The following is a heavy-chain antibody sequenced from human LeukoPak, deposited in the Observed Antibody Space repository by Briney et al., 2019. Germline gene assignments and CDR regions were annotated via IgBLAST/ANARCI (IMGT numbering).Heavy chain of an antibody. V-gene: IGHV3-21*01. CDR2: ISSSSSYI. D-gene: IGHD2-2*01. CDR1: GFTFSSYS. Sequence: GGSLRLSCAASGFTFSSYSMNWVRQAPGKGLEWVSSISSSSSYIYYADSVKGRFTISRDNAKNSLYLQMNSLRAEGTAVYYCAREVVSTYNWFDPWGQGTLVTVSS. CDR3: AREVVSTYNWFDP. J-gene: IGHJ5*02.